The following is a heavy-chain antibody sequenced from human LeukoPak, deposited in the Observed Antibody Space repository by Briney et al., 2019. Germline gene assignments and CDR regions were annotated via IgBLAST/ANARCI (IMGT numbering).Heavy chain of an antibody. CDR2: VGTAGET. V-gene: IGHV3-23*01. Sequence: GGSLRLSCAASGGAFSNYGVNWVPQAPGQGVGGGSGVGTAGETYSADSMKGRFTVSRDNSKNTLYLQMNSLKGDDTAVYYCAAGRFGSGWDSWGQGTLVTVSS. D-gene: IGHD6-19*01. CDR3: AAGRFGSGWDS. CDR1: GGAFSNYG. J-gene: IGHJ4*02.